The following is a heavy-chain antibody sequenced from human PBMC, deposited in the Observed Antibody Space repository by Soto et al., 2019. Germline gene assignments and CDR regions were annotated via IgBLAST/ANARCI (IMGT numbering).Heavy chain of an antibody. J-gene: IGHJ4*02. D-gene: IGHD2-21*01. CDR1: GFTFSNYG. V-gene: IGHV3-33*01. Sequence: VQLVESGGGVVQPGGYLRLSCAASGFTFSNYGMHWVRQAPGKGLEWVAVIWYDGNNKYYADSVKGRFTISRDNSNNTLYVQMTSVRDEDTAVYYCARGLHSLFDYWGQGTLVTVSS. CDR3: ARGLHSLFDY. CDR2: IWYDGNNK.